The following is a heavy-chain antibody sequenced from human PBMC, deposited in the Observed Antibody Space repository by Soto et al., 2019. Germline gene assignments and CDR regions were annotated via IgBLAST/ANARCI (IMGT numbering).Heavy chain of an antibody. CDR2: ISYDGSNK. CDR1: GFTFSSYA. CDR3: ARGGTEGRYYYYYGMDV. Sequence: PGGSLRLSCAASGFTFSSYAMHWVRQAPGKGLEWVAVISYDGSNKYYADSVKGRFTISRDNSKNTLYLQMNSLRAEDTAVYYCARGGTEGRYYYYYGMDVWGQGTTVTVSS. D-gene: IGHD3-16*01. V-gene: IGHV3-30-3*01. J-gene: IGHJ6*02.